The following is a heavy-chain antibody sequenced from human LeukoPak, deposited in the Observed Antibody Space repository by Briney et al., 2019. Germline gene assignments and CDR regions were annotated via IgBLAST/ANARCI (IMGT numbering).Heavy chain of an antibody. CDR1: GFTFSSYA. J-gene: IGHJ5*02. D-gene: IGHD3-22*01. CDR3: AKLPRGLLLGFGWFDP. Sequence: PGGSLRLSCAASGFTFSSYAMSWVRQAPGKGLEWVSAISGSGGSTYYADSVKGRFTISRDNSKNTLYLQMNSLRAEDTAVYYCAKLPRGLLLGFGWFDPWGQGTLVTVSS. V-gene: IGHV3-23*01. CDR2: ISGSGGST.